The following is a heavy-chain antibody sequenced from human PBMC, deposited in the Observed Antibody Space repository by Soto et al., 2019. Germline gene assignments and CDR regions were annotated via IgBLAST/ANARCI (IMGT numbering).Heavy chain of an antibody. V-gene: IGHV3-23*01. CDR1: GFTFSGFA. D-gene: IGHD2-15*01. CDR2: IGGGGDHI. J-gene: IGHJ4*02. CDR3: AKGVNLVPPYWFDF. Sequence: EVQLLESGGGLVQPGGSLRLSCAASGFTFSGFALSWVRQAPGKGLEWVSAIGGGGDHIYYTDSVKGRFTISRDNSKNTLYLQMNRLGGEDTGMYYCAKGVNLVPPYWFDFWGQGTLVTVSS.